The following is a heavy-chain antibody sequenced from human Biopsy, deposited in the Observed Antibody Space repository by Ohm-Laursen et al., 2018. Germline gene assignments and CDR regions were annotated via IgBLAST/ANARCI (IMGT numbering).Heavy chain of an antibody. CDR2: IFFSGTT. J-gene: IGHJ4*02. D-gene: IGHD3-10*01. CDR3: ARIYFYGLGSSDYFFDS. CDR1: GDSIATFNYY. Sequence: SDTLSLTCSVSGDSIATFNYYWGWVRQPPGKGLEWLATIFFSGTTYFSRTLESRLTIPQDPSSNQFSLRLKYVTAADTGVYYCARIYFYGLGSSDYFFDSWGQGTLVTVSS. V-gene: IGHV4-39*01.